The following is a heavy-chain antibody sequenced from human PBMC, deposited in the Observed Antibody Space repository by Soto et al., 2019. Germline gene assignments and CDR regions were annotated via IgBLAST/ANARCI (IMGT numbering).Heavy chain of an antibody. Sequence: QVQLQESGPGLVKPSETLSLTCTVSGGSISSYYWSWIRQPPGKGLEWFGYIYYSGSTNYNPSLKSRVTISVDTSKNQFSLKLSSVTAADTAVYYCARSDSSGSYYFDYWGQGTLVTVSS. V-gene: IGHV4-59*01. J-gene: IGHJ4*02. D-gene: IGHD3-22*01. CDR3: ARSDSSGSYYFDY. CDR2: IYYSGST. CDR1: GGSISSYY.